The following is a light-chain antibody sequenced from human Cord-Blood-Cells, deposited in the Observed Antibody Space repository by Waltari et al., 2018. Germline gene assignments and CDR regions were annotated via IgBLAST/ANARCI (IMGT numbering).Light chain of an antibody. J-gene: IGKJ1*01. CDR1: QSISSY. CDR3: QQSDSTPWT. V-gene: IGKV1-39*01. CDR2: AAS. Sequence: DLQMTQPPFSLSASVADRVTITCRASQSISSYLNWYQQKPGKAPKLLIYAASSVQSGVPSRFSGSGSGTDFTLTISSLQPEDFATYYCQQSDSTPWTFGQGTKVEIK.